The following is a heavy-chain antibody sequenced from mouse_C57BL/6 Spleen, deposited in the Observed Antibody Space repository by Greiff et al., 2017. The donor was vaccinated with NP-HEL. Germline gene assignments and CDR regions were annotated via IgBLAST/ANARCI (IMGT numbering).Heavy chain of an antibody. CDR3: VGSYYDLAWFAY. V-gene: IGHV10-1*01. Sequence: DVQLVESGGGLVQPKGSLKLSCAASGFSFNTYAMNWVRQAPGKGLEWVARIRSKSNHYATYYADSVKDRFTIYRDDSESMLYLQMNNFKTEDTAFYYFVGSYYDLAWFAYWGQGTLVTVSA. CDR2: IRSKSNHYAT. J-gene: IGHJ3*01. CDR1: GFSFNTYA. D-gene: IGHD2-4*01.